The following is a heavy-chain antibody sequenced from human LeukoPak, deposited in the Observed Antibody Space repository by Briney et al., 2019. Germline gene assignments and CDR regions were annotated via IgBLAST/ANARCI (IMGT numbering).Heavy chain of an antibody. CDR1: GGSISSSSYY. J-gene: IGHJ5*02. CDR3: ARVQVDIVVVPAAMYWFDP. Sequence: PSETLSLTCTVSGGSISSSSYYWGWIRQPPGKGLEWIGSIYYSGSTYYNPSLKSRVTISVDTSKNQFSLKLSPVTAADTAVYYCARVQVDIVVVPAAMYWFDPWGQGTLVTVSS. D-gene: IGHD2-2*01. CDR2: IYYSGST. V-gene: IGHV4-39*07.